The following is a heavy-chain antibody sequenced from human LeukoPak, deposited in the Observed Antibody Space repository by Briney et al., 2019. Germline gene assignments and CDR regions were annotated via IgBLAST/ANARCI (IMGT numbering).Heavy chain of an antibody. CDR3: ARGSSRTSSGC. V-gene: IGHV3-53*01. Sequence: GGSLRLSYAASWFTISINYMSWVRQPPGEWREWVSVIFSGGDTYYADSVKGRFTISRDNSKNTLYLQMNSLRAEDTAVYYCARGSSRTSSGCWGQGTLVTVSS. CDR2: IFSGGDT. CDR1: WFTISINY. J-gene: IGHJ4*02. D-gene: IGHD6-6*01.